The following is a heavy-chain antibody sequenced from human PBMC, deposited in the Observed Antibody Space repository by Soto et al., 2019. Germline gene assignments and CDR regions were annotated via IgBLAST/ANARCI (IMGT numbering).Heavy chain of an antibody. J-gene: IGHJ5*02. CDR3: VTKPQDIVVVPAALEGTHNWFDP. CDR1: GGSITSSSYY. D-gene: IGHD2-2*01. CDR2: IYYSGST. Sequence: SETLSLTCTVSGGSITSSSYYWGWIRQPPGKGLEWIGNIYYSGSTYYNPSLKSRVTISVDTSKNQFSLKLSSVTAADTAVYYCVTKPQDIVVVPAALEGTHNWFDPWGQGTLVTVSS. V-gene: IGHV4-39*01.